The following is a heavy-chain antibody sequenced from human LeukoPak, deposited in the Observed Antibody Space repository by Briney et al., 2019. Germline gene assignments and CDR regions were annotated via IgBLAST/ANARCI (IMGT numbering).Heavy chain of an antibody. V-gene: IGHV3-74*01. D-gene: IGHD3-22*01. J-gene: IGHJ4*02. CDR1: GFTFSGYW. Sequence: GSLRLSCAASGFTFSGYWMHWVRQAPGKGLVWVSHINSDESSTSYADSVKGRFTISRDNAKNTLYLGMNSLRAEDTAVYYCARGSSGGTSGYWGQGTLVTVSS. CDR3: ARGSSGGTSGY. CDR2: INSDESST.